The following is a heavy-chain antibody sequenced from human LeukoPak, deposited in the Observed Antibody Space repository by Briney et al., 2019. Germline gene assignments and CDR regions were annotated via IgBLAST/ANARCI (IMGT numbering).Heavy chain of an antibody. Sequence: GASVKVSCKTSGYIFTSFGITWVRQAPGQGLEWMGWISTYNGNTNYAQNLQGRVTMTTDTSTSTAYMELRSLRSDDTAVYYCARGGPAARLITFGGVTDYWGQGTLVTASS. CDR1: GYIFTSFG. CDR2: ISTYNGNT. CDR3: ARGGPAARLITFGGVTDY. J-gene: IGHJ4*02. V-gene: IGHV1-18*01. D-gene: IGHD3-16*01.